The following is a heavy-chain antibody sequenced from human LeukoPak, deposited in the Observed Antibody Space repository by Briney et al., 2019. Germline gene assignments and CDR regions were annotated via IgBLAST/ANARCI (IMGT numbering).Heavy chain of an antibody. D-gene: IGHD3-10*01. J-gene: IGHJ4*02. CDR1: GYTFTSYG. V-gene: IGHV1-18*04. Sequence: ASVKVSCKASGYTFTSYGISWVRQAPGQGLEWMGWISAYNGNTNYAQKLQGRVTMTTDTSTSTAYMELRSLRSDDTAVYYCARDLVWFGGLQPRYFDYWGQGTLVTVSS. CDR2: ISAYNGNT. CDR3: ARDLVWFGGLQPRYFDY.